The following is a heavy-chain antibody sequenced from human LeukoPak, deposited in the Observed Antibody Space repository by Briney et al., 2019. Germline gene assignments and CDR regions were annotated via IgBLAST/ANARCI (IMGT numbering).Heavy chain of an antibody. CDR2: ISAYNGNT. D-gene: IGHD3-10*01. V-gene: IGHV1-18*01. CDR3: ARDRAYLGLLWFGELSY. Sequence: ASVKVSFKASGYTFTIYGISWVRQAPGQGLEWMGWISAYNGNTNYAQKLQGRVTINTDTSTSKAYMEVRSLRSDDTAVYYCARDRAYLGLLWFGELSYWGQGTLVTVSS. J-gene: IGHJ4*02. CDR1: GYTFTIYG.